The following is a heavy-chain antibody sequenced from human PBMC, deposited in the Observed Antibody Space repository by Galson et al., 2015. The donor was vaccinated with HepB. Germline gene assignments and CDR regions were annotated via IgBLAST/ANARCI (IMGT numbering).Heavy chain of an antibody. CDR3: ASRQYYYGSGTYYNVSDY. V-gene: IGHV5-10-1*01. D-gene: IGHD3-10*01. J-gene: IGHJ4*02. CDR1: GYSFTTYW. CDR2: IDPSDSYT. Sequence: QSGAEVKKPGESLRISCKGSGYSFTTYWISWVRQMPGKALEWMGRIDPSDSYTNYSPSFQGHVTIPADKSISTADLQWSSLKASDTAMYFCASRQYYYGSGTYYNVSDYWGQGTLVTVSS.